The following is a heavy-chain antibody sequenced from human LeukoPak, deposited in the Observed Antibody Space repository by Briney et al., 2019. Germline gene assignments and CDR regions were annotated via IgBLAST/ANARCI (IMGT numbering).Heavy chain of an antibody. V-gene: IGHV3-21*01. D-gene: IGHD3-9*01. CDR3: ARFDILTGYSYA. J-gene: IGHJ5*02. CDR2: ISSSSSYI. CDR1: GFTFSSYS. Sequence: PGGSLRLSCAASGFTFSSYSRNWVRRAPGKGLEGVSSISSSSSYIYYADSVKGRFTISRENAKNSLYLQMNSLRAEDTAVYYCARFDILTGYSYAWGQGTLVTVSS.